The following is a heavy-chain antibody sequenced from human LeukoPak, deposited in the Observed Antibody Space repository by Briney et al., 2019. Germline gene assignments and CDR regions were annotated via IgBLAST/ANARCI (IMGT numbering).Heavy chain of an antibody. CDR1: GGSISSYY. Sequence: SETLSLTCTVSGGSISSYYWSWIRQPAGKGLEWIGRIYTSGSTNYNPSLKSRVTMSVDTSKNQFPLKLSSVTAADTAVCYCARGVVYSSSSGWFDPWGQGTLVTVSS. D-gene: IGHD6-6*01. CDR3: ARGVVYSSSSGWFDP. J-gene: IGHJ5*02. V-gene: IGHV4-4*07. CDR2: IYTSGST.